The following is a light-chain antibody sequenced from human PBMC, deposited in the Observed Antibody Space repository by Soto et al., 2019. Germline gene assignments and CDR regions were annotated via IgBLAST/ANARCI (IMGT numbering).Light chain of an antibody. Sequence: QSALTQPPSASGSPGQSVTISCTGTSSDVGGYNYVSWYQLHPGKAPKLMIYEVSKRPSGVPDRFSGFKSGNTASLTVSGLQAEDEADYYCSSYAGINNYYVFGTGTKLTVL. CDR1: SSDVGGYNY. CDR2: EVS. V-gene: IGLV2-8*01. J-gene: IGLJ1*01. CDR3: SSYAGINNYYV.